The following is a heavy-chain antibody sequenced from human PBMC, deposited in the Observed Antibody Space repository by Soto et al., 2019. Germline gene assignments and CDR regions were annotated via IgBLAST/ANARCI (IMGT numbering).Heavy chain of an antibody. CDR2: ISYDGSNK. CDR1: GFTFSSYA. Sequence: VGSLEISSAASGFTFSSYAMHWFRKVPGKGLEWVAVISYDGSNKYYADSVKGRFTISRDNSKNTLYLQMNSLRAEDTAVYYCARDQGQDSSGLDYWGQGTLVTVFS. J-gene: IGHJ4*02. CDR3: ARDQGQDSSGLDY. D-gene: IGHD3-22*01. V-gene: IGHV3-30-3*01.